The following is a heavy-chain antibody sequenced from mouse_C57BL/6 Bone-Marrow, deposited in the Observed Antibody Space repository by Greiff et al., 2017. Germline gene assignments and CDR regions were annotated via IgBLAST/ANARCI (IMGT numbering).Heavy chain of an antibody. V-gene: IGHV14-4*01. D-gene: IGHD4-1*01. J-gene: IGHJ3*01. CDR2: IDPENGDT. Sequence: EVQLQESGAELVRPGASVKLSCTASGFNIKDDYMHWVKQRPEQGLEWIGWIDPENGDTEYASKFQGKATITADKSSNTAYLQLSSLTSEDTAVYYCTTVGLTGPFAYWGQGTLVTVSA. CDR1: GFNIKDDY. CDR3: TTVGLTGPFAY.